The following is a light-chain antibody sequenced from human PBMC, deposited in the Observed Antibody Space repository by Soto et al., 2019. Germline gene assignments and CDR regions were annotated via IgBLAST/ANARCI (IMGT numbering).Light chain of an antibody. J-gene: IGKJ2*01. V-gene: IGKV3-15*01. Sequence: EIVMTQSPATLSVSPGERATLSCRATQSVSSKLAWFQQKPGQAPRLLIYGASTTATDIPARFSGSGSGTECSLTISSLQSEDFAVYYCQQYNNWPHTFGQGTKLEIK. CDR3: QQYNNWPHT. CDR1: QSVSSK. CDR2: GAS.